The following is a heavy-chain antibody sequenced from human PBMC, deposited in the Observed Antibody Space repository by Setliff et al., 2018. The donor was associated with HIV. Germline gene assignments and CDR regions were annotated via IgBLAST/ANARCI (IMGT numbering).Heavy chain of an antibody. Sequence: SSETLSLTCTVSGGSISSYYWSWIRQPAGKGLEWIGRIYTSGSTNYNPSLKSRVTMSVDTSKNQFSLKLSSVTAADTAVYYCARDRPHYDYVWGSYPHAFDIWGQGTMVTVSS. CDR2: IYTSGST. V-gene: IGHV4-4*07. J-gene: IGHJ3*02. CDR1: GGSISSYY. D-gene: IGHD3-16*02. CDR3: ARDRPHYDYVWGSYPHAFDI.